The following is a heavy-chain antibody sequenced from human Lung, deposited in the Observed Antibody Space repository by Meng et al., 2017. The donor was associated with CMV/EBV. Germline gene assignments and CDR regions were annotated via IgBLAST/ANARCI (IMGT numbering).Heavy chain of an antibody. CDR1: GYTFTAYY. V-gene: IGHV1-2*02. J-gene: IGHJ5*02. D-gene: IGHD2-21*01. CDR2: INPNTGDT. Sequence: ASXXVSXKASGYTFTAYYLHWVRQAPGQGLEWMGWINPNTGDTNYAQKFQGRVTMTRDTSISTAYMELSSLTSDDTAVYYCARSIVVVIATLDPWGQGPLVTVSS. CDR3: ARSIVVVIATLDP.